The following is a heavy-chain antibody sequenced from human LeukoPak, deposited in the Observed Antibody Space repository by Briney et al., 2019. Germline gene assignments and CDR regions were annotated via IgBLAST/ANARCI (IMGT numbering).Heavy chain of an antibody. CDR2: IYSSGST. J-gene: IGHJ5*02. V-gene: IGHV4-59*01. CDR1: GGSISSYY. CDR3: ARWVAAPGTGGLSWFDP. Sequence: PSETLSLTCTVSGGSISSYYWSWIRQPPGKGLEWIGYIYSSGSTNYNPSLKSRVTISLDTSKNQFSLKLSFVTAADTAVYYCARWVAAPGTGGLSWFDPWGQGTLVTVSS. D-gene: IGHD6-13*01.